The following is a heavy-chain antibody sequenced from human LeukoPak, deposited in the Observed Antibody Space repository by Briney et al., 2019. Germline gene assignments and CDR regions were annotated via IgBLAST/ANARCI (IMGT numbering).Heavy chain of an antibody. CDR2: ISSSGSTK. D-gene: IGHD3-22*01. CDR3: ALYFYDSSGYPSFDY. CDR1: GLTFSRHA. V-gene: IGHV3-48*02. J-gene: IGHJ4*02. Sequence: GGSLRLSCEVSGLTFSRHAMNWVRQAPGKGLEWVSYISSSGSTKYYTDSVKGRFTISRDNAKNSLYLEVNSLRNEDTALYYCALYFYDSSGYPSFDYWGQGTLVTVSS.